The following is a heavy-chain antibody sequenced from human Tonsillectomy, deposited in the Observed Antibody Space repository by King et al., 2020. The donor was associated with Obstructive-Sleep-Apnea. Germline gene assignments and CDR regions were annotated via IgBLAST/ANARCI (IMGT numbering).Heavy chain of an antibody. CDR2: IYYSGST. Sequence: QLQESGPGLVKPSETLSLTCTVSGDSISSYYWSWIRQPPGKGLEWIVYIYYSGSTKYNTSLKSRVTISVDTSKNQFSLKLSSVTAADTAVYYCARNTEHYYYYGMDVWGQGTTVTVSS. V-gene: IGHV4-59*08. CDR3: ARNTEHYYYYGMDV. J-gene: IGHJ6*02. D-gene: IGHD1-26*01. CDR1: GDSISSYY.